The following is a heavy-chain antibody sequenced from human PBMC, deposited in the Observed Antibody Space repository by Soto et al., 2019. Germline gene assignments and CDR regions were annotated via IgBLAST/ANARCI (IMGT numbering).Heavy chain of an antibody. V-gene: IGHV4-61*01. J-gene: IGHJ6*02. D-gene: IGHD1-1*01. Sequence: SDTLSLSYPVSGVSVGSGRYYCICILPHPAKCLEWIVYIYYSGSTNYNPSLESRVTIFLDTSKNQVSLKVSSLTAADTAVYFCARGRLEGRGQYSFYYYGLDVWGQGTTVTVSS. CDR2: IYYSGST. CDR3: ARGRLEGRGQYSFYYYGLDV. CDR1: GVSVGSGRYY.